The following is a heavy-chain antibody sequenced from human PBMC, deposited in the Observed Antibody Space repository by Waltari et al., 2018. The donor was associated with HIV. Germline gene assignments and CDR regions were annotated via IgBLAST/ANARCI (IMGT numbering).Heavy chain of an antibody. V-gene: IGHV3-30*18. D-gene: IGHD6-13*01. J-gene: IGHJ4*02. Sequence: QVQLVESGGGVVQPGRSLRLSCAASGFTFSSYGMHWVRQAPGKGVEWVAVISYDGSNKYYADSVKGRFTISRDNSKNTLYLQMNSLRAEDTAVYYCAKGSAPGNFDYWGQGTLVTVSS. CDR1: GFTFSSYG. CDR3: AKGSAPGNFDY. CDR2: ISYDGSNK.